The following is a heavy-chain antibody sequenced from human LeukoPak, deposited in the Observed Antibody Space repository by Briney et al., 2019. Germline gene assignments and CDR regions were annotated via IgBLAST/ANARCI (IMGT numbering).Heavy chain of an antibody. V-gene: IGHV3-23*01. D-gene: IGHD3-22*01. Sequence: GGSLRLSCEASGFTLSNYAMSWLRQAPGKGLEWVSTLSGSGGTIYYADSVKGRFTISRDNSKNTLYLQVNSLRAEDTAIYYCAREIDSSGYQANYFDYWGQGTLVTVSS. CDR2: LSGSGGTI. J-gene: IGHJ4*02. CDR1: GFTLSNYA. CDR3: AREIDSSGYQANYFDY.